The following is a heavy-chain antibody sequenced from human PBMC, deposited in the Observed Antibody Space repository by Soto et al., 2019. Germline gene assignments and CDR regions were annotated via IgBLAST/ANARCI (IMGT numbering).Heavy chain of an antibody. CDR3: AKGTYYGSGSYYNAPYYFDY. CDR2: INPSGGST. J-gene: IGHJ4*02. D-gene: IGHD3-10*01. V-gene: IGHV1-46*03. Sequence: ASVKVSCKASGYTFTSYYMHWVRQAPGQGLEWMGIINPSGGSTSYAQKFQGRVTMTRDTSTSTVYMELSSLRSEDTAVYYCAKGTYYGSGSYYNAPYYFDYWGQGTLVTVSS. CDR1: GYTFTSYY.